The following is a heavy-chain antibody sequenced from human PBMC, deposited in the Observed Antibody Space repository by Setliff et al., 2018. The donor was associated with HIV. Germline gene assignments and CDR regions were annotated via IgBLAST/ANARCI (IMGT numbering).Heavy chain of an antibody. CDR1: GGSIGSGGYS. Sequence: SETLSLTCAVSGGSIGSGGYSWSWIRQPPGRGLEWVGYIYHVGGTYYNPSLRSRVTISVDRSKNLFSLKLTSVTAADTAVYYCAKGPVSGVDLWGQGTLVTVLL. V-gene: IGHV4-30-2*01. CDR2: IYHVGGT. CDR3: AKGPVSGVDL. D-gene: IGHD2-15*01. J-gene: IGHJ5*02.